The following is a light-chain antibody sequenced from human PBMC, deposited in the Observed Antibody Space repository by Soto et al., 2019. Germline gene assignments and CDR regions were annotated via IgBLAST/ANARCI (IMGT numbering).Light chain of an antibody. CDR3: QQRNIWPRT. CDR2: DAS. Sequence: EIVLTQSPATLSLSPGARATLSCRASQSISRYLAWYQQKPGQAPRLLIYDASTRATGIPARFSGSGSGTDFTLTISSLEPEDFAVYYCQQRNIWPRTFGQGTKVEIK. CDR1: QSISRY. J-gene: IGKJ1*01. V-gene: IGKV3-11*01.